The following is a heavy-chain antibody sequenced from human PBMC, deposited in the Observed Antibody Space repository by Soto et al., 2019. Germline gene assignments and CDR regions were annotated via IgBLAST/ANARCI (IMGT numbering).Heavy chain of an antibody. CDR3: ALYHTSGYRSFAP. V-gene: IGHV3-23*01. D-gene: IGHD3-22*01. CDR2: ISASGTNT. J-gene: IGHJ5*02. Sequence: GGSLRLSCAASGFTFSSYAMSWVRQAPGKGLEWVSTISASGTNTYYTDSVKGRFTISRDNSENTLYLQMNNLRAEDTAVYYCALYHTSGYRSFAPWGRGTLVPVSS. CDR1: GFTFSSYA.